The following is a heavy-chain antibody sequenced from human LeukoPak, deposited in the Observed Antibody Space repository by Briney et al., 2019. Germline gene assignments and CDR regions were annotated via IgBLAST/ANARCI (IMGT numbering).Heavy chain of an antibody. Sequence: GGSLRLSCAASGFTFSSYAMHWVRQAPGKGLEYVSAISSNGGSTYYANSVKGRFTISRDNSKNTLYLQMGSLRAEDMAVYYCARDAFEGSGWYDYYYYYMDVWGKGTTVTVSS. D-gene: IGHD6-19*01. CDR2: ISSNGGST. V-gene: IGHV3-64*01. J-gene: IGHJ6*03. CDR1: GFTFSSYA. CDR3: ARDAFEGSGWYDYYYYYMDV.